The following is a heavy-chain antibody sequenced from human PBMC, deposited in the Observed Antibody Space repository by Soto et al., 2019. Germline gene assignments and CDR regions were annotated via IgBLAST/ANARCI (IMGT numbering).Heavy chain of an antibody. CDR3: ASPLREAVAGTKYYYYGMDV. Sequence: SVKVSCKASVGTFSSYAISWVRQAPGQGLECMGRIIPIFGTANYAQKVQGRVTITADESTSTAYMELSSLRPEDTAVYYCASPLREAVAGTKYYYYGMDVWGQGTTVNVYS. CDR2: IIPIFGTA. J-gene: IGHJ6*02. CDR1: VGTFSSYA. D-gene: IGHD6-19*01. V-gene: IGHV1-69*13.